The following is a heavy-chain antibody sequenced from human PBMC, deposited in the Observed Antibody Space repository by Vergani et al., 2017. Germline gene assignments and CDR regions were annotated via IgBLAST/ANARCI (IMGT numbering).Heavy chain of an antibody. Sequence: QVQLVQSGAEVKKPGASVKVSCKASGYTFTSYAMHWVRQAPGQRLEWMGWINAGNGNTKYSQQFPGRVTITRDTSASTAYMELSSLRSEDTALYYCARAYSSSWYRRSDYYYGMDVWGQGTTVTVSS. CDR1: GYTFTSYA. D-gene: IGHD6-13*01. V-gene: IGHV1-3*01. CDR3: ARAYSSSWYRRSDYYYGMDV. CDR2: INAGNGNT. J-gene: IGHJ6*02.